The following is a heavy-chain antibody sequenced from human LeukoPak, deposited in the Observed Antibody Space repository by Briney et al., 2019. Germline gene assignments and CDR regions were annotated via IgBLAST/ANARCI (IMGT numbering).Heavy chain of an antibody. CDR1: EFTFTSYE. Sequence: GGSLRLSCAASEFTFTSYELKWVRQAPGKGLEWVSYISSSGNTISYADSVKGRFTISRDNAKNSLYLQVISLRAEDTAVYYCASARESCIGSTCYEYFHHWGQGTPLTVSS. CDR3: ASARESCIGSTCYEYFHH. CDR2: ISSSGNTI. D-gene: IGHD2-2*01. V-gene: IGHV3-48*03. J-gene: IGHJ1*01.